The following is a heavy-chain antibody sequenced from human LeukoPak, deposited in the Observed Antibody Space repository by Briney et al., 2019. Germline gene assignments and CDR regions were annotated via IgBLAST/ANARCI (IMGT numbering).Heavy chain of an antibody. CDR3: ARGYYYDSSGYSQFEY. Sequence: GASVKVSCKASGYTSTSYYMHWVRQAPGQGFEWMGIINPSGGSTSYAQKFQGRVTMTRDTSTSTVYMELSSLRSEDTAVYYCARGYYYDSSGYSQFEYWGQGTLVTVSS. D-gene: IGHD3-22*01. V-gene: IGHV1-46*01. CDR1: GYTSTSYY. CDR2: INPSGGST. J-gene: IGHJ4*02.